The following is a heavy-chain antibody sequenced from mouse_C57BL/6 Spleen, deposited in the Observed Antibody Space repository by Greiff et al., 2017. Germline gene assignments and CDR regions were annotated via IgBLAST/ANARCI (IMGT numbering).Heavy chain of an antibody. V-gene: IGHV1-82*01. CDR1: GYAFSSSW. D-gene: IGHD2-2*01. J-gene: IGHJ3*01. Sequence: VQLQQSGPELVKPGASVKISCKASGYAFSSSWMNWVKQRPGKGLEWIGRIYPGDGDTNYNGKFKGKATLTADKSSSTAYMQLSSLTSEDSAVYFCASMVTTAYWGQGTLVTVSA. CDR2: IYPGDGDT. CDR3: ASMVTTAY.